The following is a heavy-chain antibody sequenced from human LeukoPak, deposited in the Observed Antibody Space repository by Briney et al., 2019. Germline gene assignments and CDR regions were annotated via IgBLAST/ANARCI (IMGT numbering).Heavy chain of an antibody. CDR2: INHNGNVN. V-gene: IGHV3-7*04. CDR1: GFTFTSYW. CDR3: AGGGGLDV. Sequence: GGSLRLSCAAYGFTFTSYWMNWARQAPGKGLEWVASINHNGNVNYYVDSVKGRFTISRDNAKNSLYLQMSNLRAEETAGYFCAGGGGLDVWGQGATVTVSS. J-gene: IGHJ6*02.